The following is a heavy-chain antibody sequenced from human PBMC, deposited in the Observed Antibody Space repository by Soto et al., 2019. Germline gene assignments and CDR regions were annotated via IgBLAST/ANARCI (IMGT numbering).Heavy chain of an antibody. CDR3: ARDGQWLPRDGLRSSSYFDY. CDR1: GFNFSSYV. D-gene: IGHD6-19*01. CDR2: IWCDGGNK. V-gene: IGHV3-33*01. Sequence: QVQLVESGGGVVQPGRSLRLSCAASGFNFSSYVMHWVRQAPGKGLEWVAVIWCDGGNKYYADSVKGRFTISRDNSKNTLYLKMKSLTAEDRAVYYCARDGQWLPRDGLRSSSYFDYWGQGTLVTVSS. J-gene: IGHJ4*02.